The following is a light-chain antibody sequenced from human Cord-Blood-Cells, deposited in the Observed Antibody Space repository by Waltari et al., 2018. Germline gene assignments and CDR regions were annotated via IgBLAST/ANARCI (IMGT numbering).Light chain of an antibody. V-gene: IGLV1-44*01. CDR3: AAWDDSLNGRV. CDR1: SSNIGGKT. CDR2: SNN. Sequence: QSVLTQPPSASGTSGQSVTISCSGSSSNIGGKTVHWYQQPPETAPKLLIYSNNHRPSGVPDRFTGSKSGTSASLAISGLQSEDEADYYCAAWDDSLNGRVFGGGTKLTVL. J-gene: IGLJ3*02.